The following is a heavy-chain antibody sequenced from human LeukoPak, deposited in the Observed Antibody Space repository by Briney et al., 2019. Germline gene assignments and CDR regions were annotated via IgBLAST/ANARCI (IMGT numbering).Heavy chain of an antibody. CDR3: ARGRALWFGDC. D-gene: IGHD3-10*01. CDR2: INHSGST. CDR1: GGSFSGYY. V-gene: IGHV4-34*01. J-gene: IGHJ4*02. Sequence: PSETLPLTCAVYGGSFSGYYWSWIRQPPGKGLEWIGEINHSGSTNYNPSLKSRVTISVDTSKNQFSLKLSSVTAADTAVYYCARGRALWFGDCWGQGTLVTVSS.